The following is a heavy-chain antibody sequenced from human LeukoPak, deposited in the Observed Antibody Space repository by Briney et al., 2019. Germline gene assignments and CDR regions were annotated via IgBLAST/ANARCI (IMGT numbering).Heavy chain of an antibody. V-gene: IGHV4-34*01. CDR1: GGSFSGYY. CDR2: INHSGST. D-gene: IGHD1-26*01. Sequence: PSETLSLTCAVYGGSFSGYYWSWIRQPPGKGLEWIGEINHSGSTNYNPSLKRRVTISVDTSKNQFSLKLSSVTAADTAVYYCARGGGGSHFDYWGQGTLVTVSS. J-gene: IGHJ4*02. CDR3: ARGGGGSHFDY.